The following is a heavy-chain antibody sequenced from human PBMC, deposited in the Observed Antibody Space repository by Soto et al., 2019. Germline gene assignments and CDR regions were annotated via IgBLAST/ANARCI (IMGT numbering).Heavy chain of an antibody. CDR2: INNDGSTT. CDR3: SRGYYDTSGFYLGGPKYFLH. Sequence: EVQLVESGGGLVQPGGSLRLSFAASGLAFSNYWMHWVRQAPGKGLMWVSRINNDGSTTTYADSVEGRFTISRDNAKNTLYLQMNSLRVEDTAVYYCSRGYYDTSGFYLGGPKYFLHWGQGTLVTVSS. J-gene: IGHJ1*01. CDR1: GLAFSNYW. D-gene: IGHD3-22*01. V-gene: IGHV3-74*01.